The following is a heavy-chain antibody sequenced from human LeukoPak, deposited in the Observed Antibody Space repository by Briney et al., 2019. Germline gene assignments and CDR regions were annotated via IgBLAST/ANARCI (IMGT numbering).Heavy chain of an antibody. Sequence: SETLSLTCTVSGYSISSGYYWGWIRQPPGKGLEWIGSIYHSGSTYYNPSLKSRVTISVDTSKNQFSLKLSSVTAADTAVYYCGRVITMIVVVITSNWFDPWGQGTLVTVSS. CDR2: IYHSGST. D-gene: IGHD3-22*01. CDR3: GRVITMIVVVITSNWFDP. J-gene: IGHJ5*02. V-gene: IGHV4-38-2*02. CDR1: GYSISSGYY.